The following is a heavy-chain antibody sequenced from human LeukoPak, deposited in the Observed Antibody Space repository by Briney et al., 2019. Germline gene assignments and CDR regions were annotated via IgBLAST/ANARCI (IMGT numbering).Heavy chain of an antibody. J-gene: IGHJ4*02. CDR2: IRYDGSNK. Sequence: GGSLRLSCAASGFTFSSYGMHWVRQAPGKGLEWVAFIRYDGSNKYYADSAKGRFTISRDNSKNTLYLQMNSLRAEDTAVYYCAKDGYFDWLLNLGYFDYWGQGTLVTVSS. CDR1: GFTFSSYG. CDR3: AKDGYFDWLLNLGYFDY. D-gene: IGHD3-9*01. V-gene: IGHV3-30*02.